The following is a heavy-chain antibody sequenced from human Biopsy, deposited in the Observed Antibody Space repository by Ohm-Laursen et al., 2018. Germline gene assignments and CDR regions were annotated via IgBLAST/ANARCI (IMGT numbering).Heavy chain of an antibody. CDR2: INPNSGAT. V-gene: IGHV1-2*02. CDR1: GYTFTDYY. D-gene: IGHD3-10*01. CDR3: ARDRMTDVFGGPTRTDVFDS. J-gene: IGHJ4*02. Sequence: GASVKVSCRASGYTFTDYYIHWVRQSPGQGLEWMGWINPNSGATNSAQKFRDRVTLTRDTSISAVHIDLRRLKSDDAAIYYCARDRMTDVFGGPTRTDVFDSWGQGTPVTVSS.